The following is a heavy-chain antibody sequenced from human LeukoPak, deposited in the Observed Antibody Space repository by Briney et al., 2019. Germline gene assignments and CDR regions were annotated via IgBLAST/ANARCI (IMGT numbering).Heavy chain of an antibody. D-gene: IGHD6-19*01. Sequence: GGSLRLSCAASGFTFSNAWMSWVRQAPGKGLEWVGRIKSRTDGGTTDYAAPVKGRFTISRDDSKNTLYLQMNSLKTEDTAIFYCTAGSAVAGTWGYWGQGTLVTVSS. CDR1: GFTFSNAW. CDR3: TAGSAVAGTWGY. V-gene: IGHV3-15*01. J-gene: IGHJ4*02. CDR2: IKSRTDGGTT.